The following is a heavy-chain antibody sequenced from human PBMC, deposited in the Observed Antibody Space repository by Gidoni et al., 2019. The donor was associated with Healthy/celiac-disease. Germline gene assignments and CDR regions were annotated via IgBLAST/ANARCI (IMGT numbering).Heavy chain of an antibody. Sequence: QVQLVQSGAEVKKPGASVKVSCKASGYTFTSYYMHWVRQAPGQGLEWMGIINPSGGSTSYAQKFQGRVTMTRDTSTSTVYMELSSLRSEDTAVYYCARDIVVVPAAIVWFDPWGQGTLVTVSS. D-gene: IGHD2-2*02. CDR1: GYTFTSYY. CDR2: INPSGGST. V-gene: IGHV1-46*01. CDR3: ARDIVVVPAAIVWFDP. J-gene: IGHJ5*02.